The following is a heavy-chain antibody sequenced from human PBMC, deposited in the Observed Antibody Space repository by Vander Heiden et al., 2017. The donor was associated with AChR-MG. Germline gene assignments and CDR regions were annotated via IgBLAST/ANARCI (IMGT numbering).Heavy chain of an antibody. CDR2: IYYSGST. CDR3: ARRGELRRDFDY. V-gene: IGHV4-39*01. D-gene: IGHD1-26*01. J-gene: IGHJ4*02. Sequence: LYLQVSGPGLVTPSATLSLTRTVSAGSISGGSDDWGGVRKPPGEGLDGIGSIYYSGSTYYNPSLKSRVTISGDTSKNQFSLKLSCVTAADTAVYYCARRGELRRDFDYWGQGTLVTVSS. CDR1: AGSISGGSDD.